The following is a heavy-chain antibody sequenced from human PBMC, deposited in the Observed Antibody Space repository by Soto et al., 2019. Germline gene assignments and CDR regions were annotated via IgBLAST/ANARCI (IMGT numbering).Heavy chain of an antibody. J-gene: IGHJ4*02. V-gene: IGHV4-30-4*01. Sequence: SETLSLTCSVAGACISRTDYYWNWIRQPPGKGLESIGYIYYTGSTYYNPSLKSRATISVDTSKNQFSLKLISVTAADTAVYYCARGLSKSHSFDFWGQGALVTV. CDR2: IYYTGST. CDR1: GACISRTDYY. CDR3: ARGLSKSHSFDF.